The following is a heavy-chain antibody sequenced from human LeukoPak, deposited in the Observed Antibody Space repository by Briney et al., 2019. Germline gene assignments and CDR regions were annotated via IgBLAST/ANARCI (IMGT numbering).Heavy chain of an antibody. D-gene: IGHD4-17*01. Sequence: ASVKVSCKASGYTFTGYYMHLVRQAPGQGLEWMGIINPSGGTTTYAQKFQGRVTMTRDMSTSTVYMELSSLRSEDTAVYYCARDLMTTVTNYYYYMDVWGKGTTVTVSS. CDR2: INPSGGTT. J-gene: IGHJ6*03. CDR1: GYTFTGYY. CDR3: ARDLMTTVTNYYYYMDV. V-gene: IGHV1-46*01.